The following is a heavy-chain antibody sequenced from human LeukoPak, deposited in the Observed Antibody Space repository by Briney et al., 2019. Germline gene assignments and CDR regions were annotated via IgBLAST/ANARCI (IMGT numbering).Heavy chain of an antibody. J-gene: IGHJ5*02. D-gene: IGHD4-11*01. Sequence: ASVKVSCKASGYTFTSYGISRVRQAPGHGLEWLGWISAYNGNTNYAQKLQGRVTMTTDTSTSTAYMELRSLRSDDTAVYYCARGDYSNMNWFDPWGQGTLVTVSS. V-gene: IGHV1-18*01. CDR1: GYTFTSYG. CDR3: ARGDYSNMNWFDP. CDR2: ISAYNGNT.